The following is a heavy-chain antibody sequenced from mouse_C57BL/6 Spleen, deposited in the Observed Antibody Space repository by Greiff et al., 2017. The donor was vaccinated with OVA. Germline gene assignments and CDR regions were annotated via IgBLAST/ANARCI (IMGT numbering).Heavy chain of an antibody. Sequence: QVQLQQSGAELVKPGASVKLSCKASGYTFTEYTIHWVKQRSGQGLEWIGWFYPGSGSIKYNEKFKDKATLTADKSSSTVYLELSRLTSEDSAVYFCAKHEERLYGYDYAMDYWGQGTSVTVSS. CDR3: AKHEERLYGYDYAMDY. D-gene: IGHD2-2*01. V-gene: IGHV1-62-2*01. CDR1: GYTFTEYT. J-gene: IGHJ4*01. CDR2: FYPGSGSI.